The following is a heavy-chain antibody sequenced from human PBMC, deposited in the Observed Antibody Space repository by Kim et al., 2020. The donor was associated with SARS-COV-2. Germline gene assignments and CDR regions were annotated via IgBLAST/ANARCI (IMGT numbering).Heavy chain of an antibody. CDR3: ASFRHCSGGSCSNFDY. J-gene: IGHJ4*02. V-gene: IGHV1-2*02. D-gene: IGHD2-15*01. CDR1: GYTFTGYY. Sequence: ASVKVSCKASGYTFTGYYMHWVRQAPGQGLEWMGWINPNSGGTNYAQKFQGRVTMTRDTSISTAYMELSRLRSDDTAVYYCASFRHCSGGSCSNFDYWGQGTLVTVSS. CDR2: INPNSGGT.